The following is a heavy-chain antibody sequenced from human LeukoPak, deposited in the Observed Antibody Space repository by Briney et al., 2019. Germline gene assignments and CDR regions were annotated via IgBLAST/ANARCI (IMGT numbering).Heavy chain of an antibody. CDR2: IYSGGST. D-gene: IGHD1-26*01. CDR3: ARGLQVGATTSFDY. Sequence: GGSLRLSCAASGFTVSSNYMSWVRQAPGKGLEWVSVIYSGGSTYYADSVKGRFTISRDNSKSTLYTQMNSLRAEDTAVYYCARGLQVGATTSFDYWGQGTLVTVSS. V-gene: IGHV3-53*01. CDR1: GFTVSSNY. J-gene: IGHJ4*02.